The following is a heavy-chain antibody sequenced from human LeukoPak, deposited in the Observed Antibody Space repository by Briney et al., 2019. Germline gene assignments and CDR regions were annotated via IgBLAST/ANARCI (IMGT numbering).Heavy chain of an antibody. V-gene: IGHV3-53*01. CDR3: TRAPGSGYDPRNRFFDY. CDR2: IYSGDST. D-gene: IGHD5-12*01. Sequence: GGSLRLSCAAFGFTVSNNYMSWVRQAPGKGLEWVSVIYSGDSTYYADSVKGRFTISRDNSKNTLYLQMNSLRTEDTALYYCTRAPGSGYDPRNRFFDYWGQGTLVTVSS. J-gene: IGHJ4*02. CDR1: GFTVSNNY.